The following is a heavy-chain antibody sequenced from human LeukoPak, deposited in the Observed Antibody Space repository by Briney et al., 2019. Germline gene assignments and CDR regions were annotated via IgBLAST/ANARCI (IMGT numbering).Heavy chain of an antibody. CDR2: ISGSGGGT. CDR3: AKGSGDSSGYYYAYYYYYMDV. V-gene: IGHV3-23*01. Sequence: GGSLRLSCAPSGVTFSSYAMSGVGEAPGKGRGWGSAISGSGGGTYYADSVKGGFTISRDNSKHTLYLPMNSLRAEDTAVYYCAKGSGDSSGYYYAYYYYYMDVWGKGTTVTVSS. J-gene: IGHJ6*03. D-gene: IGHD3-22*01. CDR1: GVTFSSYA.